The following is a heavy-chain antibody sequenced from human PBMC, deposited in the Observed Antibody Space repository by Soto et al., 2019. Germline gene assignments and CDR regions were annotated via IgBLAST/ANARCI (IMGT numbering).Heavy chain of an antibody. Sequence: QTLSLTCAISGDSVSKNSATWNWIRQSPARGLEWLGRTYYRSKWYNDYAVSVKSRITINPDTSKNQFSLQLNSVTPEDTAVYYCARGSLRGGNWYFDLWGHGTLVTVPQ. J-gene: IGHJ2*01. CDR2: TYYRSKWYN. CDR3: ARGSLRGGNWYFDL. V-gene: IGHV6-1*01. CDR1: GDSVSKNSAT. D-gene: IGHD3-16*01.